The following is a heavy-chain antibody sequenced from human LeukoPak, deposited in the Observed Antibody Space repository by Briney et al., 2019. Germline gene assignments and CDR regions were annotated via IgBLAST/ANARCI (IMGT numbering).Heavy chain of an antibody. J-gene: IGHJ4*02. V-gene: IGHV3-30*18. CDR2: ISYDGSKK. CDR1: GFTFSSYA. CDR3: AKTGGASSSWYLDY. D-gene: IGHD6-13*01. Sequence: GGSLRLSCAASGFTFSSYAMHWVRQAPGKGLEWVAVISYDGSKKYCADSVKGRFTISRDNSKNTLYLQMNSLRAEDTAVYYCAKTGGASSSWYLDYWGQGTLVTVSS.